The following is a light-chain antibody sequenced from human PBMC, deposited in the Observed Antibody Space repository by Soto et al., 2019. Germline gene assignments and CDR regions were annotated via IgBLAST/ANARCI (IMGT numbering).Light chain of an antibody. CDR3: QHYNSYSEA. Sequence: DIQMTQSPSSLSASVGGRVTITCRASQSISNFLNWYQQKPGTAPKLLIYTASSLQSGVPSRFSGSGSGTDFTLTINSLQPEDFATYYCQHYNSYSEAFGQGTKVELK. J-gene: IGKJ1*01. CDR1: QSISNF. V-gene: IGKV1-39*01. CDR2: TAS.